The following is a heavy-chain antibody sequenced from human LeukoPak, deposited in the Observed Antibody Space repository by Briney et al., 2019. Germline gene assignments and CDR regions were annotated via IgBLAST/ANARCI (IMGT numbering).Heavy chain of an antibody. V-gene: IGHV1-18*01. J-gene: IGHJ4*02. Sequence: ASVKVSCKASGYTFTSYGISWVRQAPGQGLEWMGWISAYNGNTNYAQKLQGRVTMTTDTSTSTAYMELRSLRSDDTAVYYCARDEYDFWSGYYLDYWGQGTLVTVSS. CDR3: ARDEYDFWSGYYLDY. CDR1: GYTFTSYG. D-gene: IGHD3-3*01. CDR2: ISAYNGNT.